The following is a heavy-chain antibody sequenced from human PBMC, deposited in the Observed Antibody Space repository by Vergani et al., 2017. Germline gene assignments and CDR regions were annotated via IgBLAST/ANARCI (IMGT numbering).Heavy chain of an antibody. CDR3: TRRSQWELLYYFDY. D-gene: IGHD1-26*01. Sequence: EVQLVESGGGLVQPGRSLRLSCTASGFTFGDYAMSWVRQAPGKGLEWVGFIRSKAYGGTTEYAASVKGRFTISRDDSKSIAYLQMNSLKTEDTAVYYCTRRSQWELLYYFDYWGQGTLVTVSS. J-gene: IGHJ4*02. V-gene: IGHV3-49*04. CDR1: GFTFGDYA. CDR2: IRSKAYGGTT.